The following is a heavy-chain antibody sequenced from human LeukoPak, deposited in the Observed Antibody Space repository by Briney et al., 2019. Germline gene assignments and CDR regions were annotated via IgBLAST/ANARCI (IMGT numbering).Heavy chain of an antibody. CDR2: ISGSGGST. CDR1: GFTFNNGW. D-gene: IGHD1-26*01. CDR3: AKSPGGELGPHYYYYMDV. J-gene: IGHJ6*03. Sequence: GGSLRLSCVVSGFTFNNGWMNWVRQAPGKGLEWVSAISGSGGSTYYADSVNGRFTISRDNSKNTLYLQMNSLRAEDTAVYYCAKSPGGELGPHYYYYMDVWGKGTTVTISS. V-gene: IGHV3-23*01.